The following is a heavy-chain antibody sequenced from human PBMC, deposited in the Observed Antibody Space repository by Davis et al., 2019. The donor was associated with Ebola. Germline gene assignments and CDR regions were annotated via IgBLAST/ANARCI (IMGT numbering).Heavy chain of an antibody. Sequence: ASVKVSCKASGYTFTNYGITWVRQAPGQGLEWMGWINPHNGNTNYAQNVQGRVIMTTDTATTTAYMEVGGLRSDDTAVYYCARSFLRGGNDYEVEIDQYSGMDVWGEGTTVTVSS. CDR2: INPHNGNT. V-gene: IGHV1-18*04. D-gene: IGHD5-12*01. J-gene: IGHJ6*04. CDR1: GYTFTNYG. CDR3: ARSFLRGGNDYEVEIDQYSGMDV.